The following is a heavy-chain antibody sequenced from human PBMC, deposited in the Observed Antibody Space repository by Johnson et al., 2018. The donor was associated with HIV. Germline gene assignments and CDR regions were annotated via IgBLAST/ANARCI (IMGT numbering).Heavy chain of an antibody. J-gene: IGHJ3*01. CDR3: ARSGPNWAFDF. CDR2: ASASVGWT. CDR1: GFTFSRYV. Sequence: EVQLLESGGGLVQPGGSLRLSCAASGFTFSRYVMNWVRQAPGKGLEWVATASASVGWTYYADSVKGRFTISRDNARNTMFLLMNSLRAEDTAVYYCARSGPNWAFDFWGQGTMVTVSS. D-gene: IGHD1-1*01. V-gene: IGHV3-23*01.